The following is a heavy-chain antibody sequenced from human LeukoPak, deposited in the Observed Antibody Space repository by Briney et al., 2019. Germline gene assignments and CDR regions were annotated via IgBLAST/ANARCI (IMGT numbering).Heavy chain of an antibody. V-gene: IGHV1-2*02. J-gene: IGHJ4*02. D-gene: IGHD3-22*01. CDR1: GYTFTGYY. Sequence: GASVKVSCKASGYTFTGYYIHWVRQAPGQGLEWMGWINPNGGGTNFAQQFQGRVTMTRDTSISTVYMELSSLRSDDTAVYYCARDQKSYYYDSSGYFPHNYWGQGTLVTVSS. CDR3: ARDQKSYYYDSSGYFPHNY. CDR2: INPNGGGT.